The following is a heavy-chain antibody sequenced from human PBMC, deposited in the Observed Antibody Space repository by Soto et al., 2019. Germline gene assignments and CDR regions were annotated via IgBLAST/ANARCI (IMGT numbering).Heavy chain of an antibody. CDR2: IFPSDSDT. CDR3: ARKDKSGYFNWFGP. D-gene: IGHD3-22*01. CDR1: GYKFTSYW. Sequence: GESLKISCRTSGYKFTSYWIAWVRQMPGKGLEWMGIIFPSDSDTRYSPSFQGQVTISADRSTSTVFLQWASLKASDTAVYFCARKDKSGYFNWFGPWGQGTLVTVSA. V-gene: IGHV5-51*01. J-gene: IGHJ5*02.